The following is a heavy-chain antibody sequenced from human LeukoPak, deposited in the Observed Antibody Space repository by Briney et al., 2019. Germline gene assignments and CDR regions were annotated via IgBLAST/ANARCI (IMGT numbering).Heavy chain of an antibody. CDR2: ISYDGSNK. CDR1: GFTFSSYG. CDR3: AKDTVPSTFEYFQH. J-gene: IGHJ1*01. D-gene: IGHD3-16*01. V-gene: IGHV3-30*18. Sequence: PGGSLRLSCAASGFTFSSYGMHWVRQAPGKGLEWVAVISYDGSNKYYADSVKGRFTISRDNAKNSLYLQMNSLRAEDTALYYCAKDTVPSTFEYFQHWGQGTLVTVSS.